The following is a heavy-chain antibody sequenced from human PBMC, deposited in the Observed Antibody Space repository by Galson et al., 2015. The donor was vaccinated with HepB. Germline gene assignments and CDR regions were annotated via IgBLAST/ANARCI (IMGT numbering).Heavy chain of an antibody. J-gene: IGHJ4*02. CDR1: GFTFSSYA. D-gene: IGHD3-22*01. CDR3: ARPIYSSGPYYFDY. Sequence: SLRLSCAASGFTFSSYAMHWVRQAPGKGLEWVAVISYDGSNKYYADSVKGRFTISRDNSKNTLYLQMNSLRAEDTAVYYCARPIYSSGPYYFDYWGQGTLVTVSS. CDR2: ISYDGSNK. V-gene: IGHV3-30*04.